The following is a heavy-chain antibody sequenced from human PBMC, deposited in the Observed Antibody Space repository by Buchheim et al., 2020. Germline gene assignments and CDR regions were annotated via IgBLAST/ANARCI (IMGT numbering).Heavy chain of an antibody. J-gene: IGHJ4*02. D-gene: IGHD3-22*01. CDR3: ARGGYYDSSGYYYNFDY. CDR1: GGSITSYY. V-gene: IGHV4-59*12. Sequence: QVQLQESGPGLVKPSETLSLTCTVSGGSITSYYWSWIRQPPGKRLEWIGYIHYSGSTNYNPSLKSRVTMSVDTSNNKFSLKLSSVTAADTAVYYCARGGYYDSSGYYYNFDYWGQGTL. CDR2: IHYSGST.